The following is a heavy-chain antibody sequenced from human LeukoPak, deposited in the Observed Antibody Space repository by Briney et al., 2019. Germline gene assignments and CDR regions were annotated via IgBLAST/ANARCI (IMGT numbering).Heavy chain of an antibody. CDR3: ARDRGGSYSAIDY. D-gene: IGHD1-26*01. CDR2: ISSSSSTI. J-gene: IGHJ4*02. V-gene: IGHV3-11*04. CDR1: GFTFSDYY. Sequence: GGSLRLSCAASGFTFSDYYMSWIRQAPGKGLEWVSFISSSSSTIYYADSVKGRFTISRDNAKNSLYLQMNSLRAEDTAVYYCARDRGGSYSAIDYWGQGTLVTVSS.